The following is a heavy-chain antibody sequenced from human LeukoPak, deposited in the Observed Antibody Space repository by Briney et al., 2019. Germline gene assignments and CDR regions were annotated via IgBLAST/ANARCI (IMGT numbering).Heavy chain of an antibody. D-gene: IGHD3-10*01. CDR2: IYYRGST. Sequence: SETLSLTCTVSGGSISSSSYYWGWIRQPPGKGLQWIGGIYYRGSTNYNPSLKSRVTISVDTSKNQFSLKLSSVTAADTAVYYCAREFRGWFGELLDYYYMDVWGKGTTVTVSS. CDR1: GGSISSSSYY. J-gene: IGHJ6*03. CDR3: AREFRGWFGELLDYYYMDV. V-gene: IGHV4-39*07.